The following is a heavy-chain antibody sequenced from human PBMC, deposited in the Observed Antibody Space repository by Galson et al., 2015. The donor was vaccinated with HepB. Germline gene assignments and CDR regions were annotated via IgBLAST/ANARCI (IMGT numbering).Heavy chain of an antibody. J-gene: IGHJ4*02. V-gene: IGHV3-74*01. D-gene: IGHD6-6*01. CDR1: GFTFSSYW. Sequence: SLRLSCAASGFTFSSYWMHWVRQAPGKGLVWVSRINSDGSSTSYADSVKGRFTISRDNAKNTLYLQMNSLRAEDTAVYYCARVVSAARGSDKTFDYWGQGTLVTVSS. CDR2: INSDGSST. CDR3: ARVVSAARGSDKTFDY.